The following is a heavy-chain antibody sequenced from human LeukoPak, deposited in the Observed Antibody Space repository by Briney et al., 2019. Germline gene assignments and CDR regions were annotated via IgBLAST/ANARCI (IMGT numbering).Heavy chain of an antibody. CDR3: ARDGELLWFGESSYGMDV. CDR2: SIPICGTA. J-gene: IGHJ6*04. V-gene: IGHV1-69*06. Sequence: SVKVSCQASVGTFSSYAIRWVRPAAAQGLEWMGGSIPICGTANYAQKLQGRVTITADKSTSTAYMELSSLRSEDTAVYYCARDGELLWFGESSYGMDVWGKGTTVTVSS. D-gene: IGHD3-10*01. CDR1: VGTFSSYA.